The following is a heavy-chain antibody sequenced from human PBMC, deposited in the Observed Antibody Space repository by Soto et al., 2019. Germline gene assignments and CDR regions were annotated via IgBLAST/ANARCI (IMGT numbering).Heavy chain of an antibody. J-gene: IGHJ4*02. CDR2: MNPDNGKT. CDR3: ARPLCSSTRCGPYFFDS. CDR1: GYTFTSND. Sequence: QVQLVQSGAEVKKPGASVKVSCKASGYTFTSNDINWVRQAPGQGPEWMGWMNPDNGKTGFAQKFQGRITMTRNTSLSTAYMELSSLRSDGTAVYFCARPLCSSTRCGPYFFDSWGQGSLVTVSS. D-gene: IGHD2-2*01. V-gene: IGHV1-8*01.